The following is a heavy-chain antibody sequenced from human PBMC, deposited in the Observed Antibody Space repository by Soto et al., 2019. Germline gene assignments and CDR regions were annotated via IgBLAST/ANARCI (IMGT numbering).Heavy chain of an antibody. Sequence: QVQLQQWGAGLLKPSETLSLTCAVYGGSFSGYYWSWIRQPPGKGLEWIGEINHSGSTNYNPSLKSRVTITVDTSKNQFSLKLSSGTAADTAVYYCARGGRYYYYYYGMDVWGQGTTVTVSS. J-gene: IGHJ6*02. CDR2: INHSGST. CDR3: ARGGRYYYYYYGMDV. D-gene: IGHD1-26*01. V-gene: IGHV4-34*01. CDR1: GGSFSGYY.